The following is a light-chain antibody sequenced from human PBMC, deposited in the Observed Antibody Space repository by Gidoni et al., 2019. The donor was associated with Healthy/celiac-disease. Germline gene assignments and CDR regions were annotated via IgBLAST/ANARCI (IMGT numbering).Light chain of an antibody. V-gene: IGLV2-23*01. Sequence: QSALTQPALVSGSPGQSITISCTGTSSDVGSYNLGSWYQQHPGKAPKLMIYEGSKRPSGVSNRFSGSKSGNTASLTISGLQAEDEADYYCCSYAGSLWVFGGGTKLTVL. J-gene: IGLJ3*02. CDR3: CSYAGSLWV. CDR2: EGS. CDR1: SSDVGSYNL.